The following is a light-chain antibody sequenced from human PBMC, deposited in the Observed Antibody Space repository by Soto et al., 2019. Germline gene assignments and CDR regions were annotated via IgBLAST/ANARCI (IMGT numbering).Light chain of an antibody. V-gene: IGKV3-15*01. CDR3: HQYNSWPPIT. CDR1: ERVSRS. Sequence: EVGVTQSPATLSVSPGERSTLSCGARERVSRSLAWYQQKPGQAARLLINDASTRANGIPDTFSGGGSGTEFTLTTISLQSEDFVVYYCHQYNSWPPITFGQGTRLEI. CDR2: DAS. J-gene: IGKJ5*01.